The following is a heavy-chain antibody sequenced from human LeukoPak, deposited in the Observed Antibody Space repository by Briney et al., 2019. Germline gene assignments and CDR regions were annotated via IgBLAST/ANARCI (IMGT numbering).Heavy chain of an antibody. CDR2: ISTSSSYI. D-gene: IGHD3-16*01. Sequence: PGGSLRLSCAASGFTFSSYSMNWVRQAPGKGLEWVSFISTSSSYIYYADSVQGRFTVSRDNAKNSLYLQMNSLRPEDTAVYYCARELTGGLGYWGQGTLVTVSS. CDR3: ARELTGGLGY. CDR1: GFTFSSYS. J-gene: IGHJ4*02. V-gene: IGHV3-21*01.